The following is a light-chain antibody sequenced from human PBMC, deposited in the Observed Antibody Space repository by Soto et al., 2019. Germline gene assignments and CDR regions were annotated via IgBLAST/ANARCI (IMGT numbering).Light chain of an antibody. J-gene: IGKJ1*01. V-gene: IGKV1-5*01. CDR2: GAS. Sequence: CADLGGRLIINYRASQSISSWLAWYQQKPGKAPKFLIFGASNLHIGVPSRFSVFGYGTEFNLTIYNLQIQDVPIYRSQFILFPLLPFRLGTKVDIK. CDR1: QSISSW. CDR3: QFILFPLLP.